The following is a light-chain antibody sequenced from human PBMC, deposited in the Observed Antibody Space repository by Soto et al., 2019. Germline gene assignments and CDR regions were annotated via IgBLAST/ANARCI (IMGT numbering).Light chain of an antibody. V-gene: IGKV3-20*01. CDR3: QQYGSSPQT. J-gene: IGKJ1*01. CDR2: GAS. Sequence: EIVLTQSPGALSLSPGERATLSCRASRTISSSFLAWYQQKPGQAPRLLIYGASSRATGIPDRFTGSESGTDFTLTISSLEPEDFAVYYCQQYGSSPQTFGQGTKVDIK. CDR1: RTISSSF.